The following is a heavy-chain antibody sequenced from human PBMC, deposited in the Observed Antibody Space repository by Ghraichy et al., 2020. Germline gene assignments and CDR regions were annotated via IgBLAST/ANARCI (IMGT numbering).Heavy chain of an antibody. CDR3: ARVYCSSTSCYTFGWFDP. D-gene: IGHD2-2*02. CDR1: GGTFSSYA. CDR2: IIPIFGTA. V-gene: IGHV1-69*13. J-gene: IGHJ5*02. Sequence: SVKVSCKASGGTFSSYAISWVRQAPGQGLEWMGGIIPIFGTANYAQKFQGRVTITADESTSTAYMELSSLRSEDTAVYYCARVYCSSTSCYTFGWFDPWGQGTLVTVSS.